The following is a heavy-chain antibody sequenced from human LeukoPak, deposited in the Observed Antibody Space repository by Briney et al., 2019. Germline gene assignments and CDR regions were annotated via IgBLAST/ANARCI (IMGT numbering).Heavy chain of an antibody. CDR1: GGSFSGYY. D-gene: IGHD2-2*01. CDR3: ARGPVVPAAMLESFYYYYYGMDV. V-gene: IGHV4-34*01. J-gene: IGHJ6*02. CDR2: INHSGST. Sequence: SETLSLTCAVYGGSFSGYYWSWIRQPPGKGLEWIGEINHSGSTNYNPSLKSRVTISVDTSKNQFSLKLSSVTAADTAVYYCARGPVVPAAMLESFYYYYYGMDVWGQGTTVTVSS.